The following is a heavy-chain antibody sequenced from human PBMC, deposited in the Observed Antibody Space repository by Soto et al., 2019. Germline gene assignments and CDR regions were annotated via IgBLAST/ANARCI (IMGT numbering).Heavy chain of an antibody. CDR2: IYYSGNT. CDR3: ARLLPSGGAFDI. J-gene: IGHJ3*02. D-gene: IGHD3-16*01. Sequence: PSETMSLTGTVSGGSISTGDYYWSWIRQPPGKGLEWVGYIYYSGNTYYNPSLKSRTTISVDTSTNHFFLKVNSVTAADTAVYYCARLLPSGGAFDIWGQGTMVS. CDR1: GGSISTGDYY. V-gene: IGHV4-30-4*01.